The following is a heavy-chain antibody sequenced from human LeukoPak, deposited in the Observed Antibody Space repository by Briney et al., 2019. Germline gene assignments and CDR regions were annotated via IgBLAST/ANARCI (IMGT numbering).Heavy chain of an antibody. CDR1: GFTFSSYA. V-gene: IGHV3-30-3*01. CDR3: ARGRGGYSYVYYFDY. CDR2: ISYDGSNK. D-gene: IGHD5-18*01. J-gene: IGHJ4*02. Sequence: GRSLRLSCAASGFTFSSYAMHWVRQAPGKGLEWVVVISYDGSNKYYADSVKGRFTISRDNSENTLYLQMNSLRAEDTAVYYCARGRGGYSYVYYFDYWGQGTLVTVSS.